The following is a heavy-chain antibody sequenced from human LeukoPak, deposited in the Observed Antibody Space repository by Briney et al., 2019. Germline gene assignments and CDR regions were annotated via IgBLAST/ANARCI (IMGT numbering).Heavy chain of an antibody. D-gene: IGHD6-13*01. CDR3: ARSGAAAGTGYYYYGMDV. CDR1: GGTFSSYA. CDR2: IIPIFGIA. J-gene: IGHJ6*02. V-gene: IGHV1-69*04. Sequence: SVKVSCKAYGGTFSSYAISWVRQAPGQGLEWMGRIIPIFGIANYAQKFQGRVTITADKSTSTAYMELSSLRSEDTAVYYCARSGAAAGTGYYYYGMDVWGQGTTVTVSS.